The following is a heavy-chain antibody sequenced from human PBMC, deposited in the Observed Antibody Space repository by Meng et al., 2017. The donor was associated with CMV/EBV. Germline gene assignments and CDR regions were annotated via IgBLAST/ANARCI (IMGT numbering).Heavy chain of an antibody. CDR1: GGTFSSYT. J-gene: IGHJ5*02. V-gene: IGHV1-69*02. CDR2: IIPILGIA. CDR3: ARSLGPPLGDLLYL. D-gene: IGHD3-10*01. Sequence: SVKVSCKASGGTFSSYTISWVRQAPGQGLEWMGRIIPILGIADYAQKFQGRLTITADKSTRTAFMDLSSLRSEDTAVYYCARSLGPPLGDLLYLWGQGTLVTVSS.